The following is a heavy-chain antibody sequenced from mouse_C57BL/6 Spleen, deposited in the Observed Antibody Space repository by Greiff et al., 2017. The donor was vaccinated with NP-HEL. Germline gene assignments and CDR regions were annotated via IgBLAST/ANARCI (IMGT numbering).Heavy chain of an antibody. J-gene: IGHJ3*01. Sequence: DVKLVESGGGLVKPGGSLKLSCAASGFTFSDYGMHWVRQAPEKGLEWVAYISSGSSTIYYADTVKGRFTISRDNAKNTLFLQMTSLRSEDTAMYYWARPGIYYGNAWFAYWGQGTLVTVSA. CDR1: GFTFSDYG. CDR3: ARPGIYYGNAWFAY. D-gene: IGHD2-1*01. V-gene: IGHV5-17*01. CDR2: ISSGSSTI.